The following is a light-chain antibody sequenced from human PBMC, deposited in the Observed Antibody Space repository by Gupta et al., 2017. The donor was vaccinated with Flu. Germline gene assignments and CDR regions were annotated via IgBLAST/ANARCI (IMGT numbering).Light chain of an antibody. J-gene: IGLJ3*02. Sequence: SAAPGQKVTISCSGSSSNIGNNYISWYQQLPGTAPKLLIYDNNKRPSGIPDRFSGSKSGTSATLGITGLQTGDEADYYCGTLDSSLSAWVFGGGTKLTVL. CDR3: GTLDSSLSAWV. CDR1: SSNIGNNY. V-gene: IGLV1-51*01. CDR2: DNN.